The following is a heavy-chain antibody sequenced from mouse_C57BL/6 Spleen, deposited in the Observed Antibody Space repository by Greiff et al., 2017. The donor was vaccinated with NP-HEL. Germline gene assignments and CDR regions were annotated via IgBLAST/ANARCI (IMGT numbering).Heavy chain of an antibody. D-gene: IGHD1-1*01. Sequence: QVQLQQPGAELVKPGASVKLSCKASGYTFTSYWMQWVKQRPGQGLEWIGEIDPSDSYTNYNQKFKGKATLTADTSSSTAYMQLSSLTSEDSAVYYCASVNYYGSTYYWGQGTTLTVSS. CDR1: GYTFTSYW. CDR3: ASVNYYGSTYY. V-gene: IGHV1-50*01. CDR2: IDPSDSYT. J-gene: IGHJ2*01.